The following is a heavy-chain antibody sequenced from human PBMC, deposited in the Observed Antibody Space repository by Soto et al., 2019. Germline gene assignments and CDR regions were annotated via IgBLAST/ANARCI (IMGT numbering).Heavy chain of an antibody. CDR2: IWYDGSNK. Sequence: GGSLRLSCAASGFTFSSYGMHWVRQAPGKGLEWVAVIWYDGSNKYYADSVKGRFTISRDNSKNTLYLQMNSLRAEDTALYYCEKGLGYYAPRANTCFAPGGKGTLFTVP. J-gene: IGHJ5*02. V-gene: IGHV3-30*02. CDR3: EKGLGYYAPRANTCFAP. D-gene: IGHD3-10*01. CDR1: GFTFSSYG.